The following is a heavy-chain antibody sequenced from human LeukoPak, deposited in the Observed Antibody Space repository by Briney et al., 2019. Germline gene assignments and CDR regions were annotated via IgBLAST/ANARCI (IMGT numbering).Heavy chain of an antibody. CDR2: ISHEGSNK. CDR1: GLSFGSYG. Sequence: PGGSLRLSCAASGLSFGSYGMHWVRQAPGKGLEWVAVISHEGSNKYYADSVKGRFTISRDNSKNTVYLQMNSLRPEDTAVYYCARTREQWQVLDYWGQGTLVTVSS. V-gene: IGHV3-30*03. D-gene: IGHD6-19*01. J-gene: IGHJ4*02. CDR3: ARTREQWQVLDY.